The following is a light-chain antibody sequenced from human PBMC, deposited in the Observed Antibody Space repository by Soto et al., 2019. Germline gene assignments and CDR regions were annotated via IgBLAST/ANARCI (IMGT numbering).Light chain of an antibody. CDR3: SSYTSSSIDYV. Sequence: QSVLTQPASVSGSPGQSITISCTGTSSDVGGYNYVSWYQQHPGKAPKLMIYEVSNRPSGVSNRFSGSKSGNTASLTISGLQDEDEADYYCSSYTSSSIDYVFGTGTQLTVL. CDR2: EVS. CDR1: SSDVGGYNY. V-gene: IGLV2-14*01. J-gene: IGLJ1*01.